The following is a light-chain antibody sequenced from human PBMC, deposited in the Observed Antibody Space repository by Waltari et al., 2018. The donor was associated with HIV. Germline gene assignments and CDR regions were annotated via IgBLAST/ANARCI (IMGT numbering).Light chain of an antibody. J-gene: IGKJ2*01. CDR1: QIIDYW. Sequence: DVQMTQSPSTLSASHGDRVSITCRASQIIDYWLAWYQQKPGQPPKLLIYKTSYLESGVPTRFSGSGSGADFTLTIDGLQPEDFATYYCQQYNSHSYTFGQGTKLDIK. CDR3: QQYNSHSYT. CDR2: KTS. V-gene: IGKV1-5*03.